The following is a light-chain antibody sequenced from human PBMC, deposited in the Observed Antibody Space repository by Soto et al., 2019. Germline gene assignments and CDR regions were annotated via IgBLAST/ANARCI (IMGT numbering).Light chain of an antibody. J-gene: IGKJ1*01. Sequence: DRLTITCRSSQSISIWLSLYQQKPGKAPKILIYKASSLESGVPSRFSVSGSGTEFTLNIRSLQPDDFAHYYCQQYSTYTTRTFGKGNXVEIK. CDR1: QSISIW. V-gene: IGKV1-5*03. CDR3: QQYSTYTTRT. CDR2: KAS.